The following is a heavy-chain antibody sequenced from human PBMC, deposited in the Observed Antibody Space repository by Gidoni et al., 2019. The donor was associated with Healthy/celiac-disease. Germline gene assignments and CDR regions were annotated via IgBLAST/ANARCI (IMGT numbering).Heavy chain of an antibody. D-gene: IGHD1-26*01. CDR1: GFPVSSNY. J-gene: IGHJ5*02. CDR3: ARDRDGGAATNWFDP. Sequence: EVQLVESGGGLIQPGGSLRLSCAASGFPVSSNYMSWVRQAPGKGLEWVSVIYSGGSTYYADSVKGRFTISRDNSKNTLYLQMNSLRAEDTAVYYCARDRDGGAATNWFDPWGQGTLVTVSS. CDR2: IYSGGST. V-gene: IGHV3-53*01.